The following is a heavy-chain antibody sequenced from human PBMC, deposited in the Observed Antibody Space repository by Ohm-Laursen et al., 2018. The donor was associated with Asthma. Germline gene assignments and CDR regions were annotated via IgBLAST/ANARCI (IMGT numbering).Heavy chain of an antibody. J-gene: IGHJ5*02. Sequence: SETLSLTCTVSGVSVSSGSYYWNWIRQPPGKGLEWIGYIHDSGNTQYNPSLKSRVTISLDTSKRQFSLSLNSASAADTAVYYCARGVVSRTTPNWFDPWGQGTLVTVSS. CDR3: ARGVVSRTTPNWFDP. V-gene: IGHV4-61*01. CDR2: IHDSGNT. CDR1: GVSVSSGSYY. D-gene: IGHD2/OR15-2a*01.